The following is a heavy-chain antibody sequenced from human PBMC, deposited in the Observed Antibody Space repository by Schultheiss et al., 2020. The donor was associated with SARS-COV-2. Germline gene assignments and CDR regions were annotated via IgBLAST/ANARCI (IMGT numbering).Heavy chain of an antibody. V-gene: IGHV4-59*08. J-gene: IGHJ5*02. Sequence: SQTLSLTCAVSGGSISSSNWWSWIRQPPGKGLEWIGYIYYSGSTNYNPSLKSRVTISVDTSRNQFSLKLSSVTAADTAVYYCGRRAVAGTGWFDPWGQGTLVTVSS. CDR1: GGSISSSNW. CDR3: GRRAVAGTGWFDP. D-gene: IGHD6-19*01. CDR2: IYYSGST.